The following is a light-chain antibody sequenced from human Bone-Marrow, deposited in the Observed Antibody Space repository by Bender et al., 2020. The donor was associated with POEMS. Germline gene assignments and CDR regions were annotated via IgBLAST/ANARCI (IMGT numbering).Light chain of an antibody. J-gene: IGLJ2*01. CDR1: DLGDKY. Sequence: SYEVTQPPSVSVSPGQTASITCSGDDLGDKYVAWYQQKPGQSPVLVIYQDTKRPSGIPERFSGSNSGNTATLTISGTQAMYEADYYCQAWDTYSLIFGGGTKLTVL. CDR2: QDT. V-gene: IGLV3-1*01. CDR3: QAWDTYSLI.